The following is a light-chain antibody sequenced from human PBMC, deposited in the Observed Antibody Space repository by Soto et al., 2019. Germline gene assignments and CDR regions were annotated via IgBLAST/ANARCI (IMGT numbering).Light chain of an antibody. Sequence: QSALTQPASVSGSLGQSITISCTGSSSDVGTYNLVSWYQQHPGKAPKLMIYEGTKRPSGVSNRFSGSKSGNTASLTISGLQAEDEADYYCCSYAGNTTFVFGVGTKLTGL. CDR3: CSYAGNTTFV. V-gene: IGLV2-23*01. CDR2: EGT. CDR1: SSDVGTYNL. J-gene: IGLJ1*01.